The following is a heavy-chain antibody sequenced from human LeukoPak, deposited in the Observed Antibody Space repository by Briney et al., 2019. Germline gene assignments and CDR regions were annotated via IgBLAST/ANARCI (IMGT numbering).Heavy chain of an antibody. J-gene: IGHJ4*02. CDR3: ARDYYDSSGYPYYFDY. V-gene: IGHV3-30-3*01. D-gene: IGHD3-22*01. CDR2: ISYDGSNK. Sequence: PGRSLRLSCAASGFTFRSYAMHWVRQAPGKGLEWVAVISYDGSNKYYADSVKGRFTISRDNSKNTLYLQMNSLRAEDTAVYYCARDYYDSSGYPYYFDYWGQGTLVTVSS. CDR1: GFTFRSYA.